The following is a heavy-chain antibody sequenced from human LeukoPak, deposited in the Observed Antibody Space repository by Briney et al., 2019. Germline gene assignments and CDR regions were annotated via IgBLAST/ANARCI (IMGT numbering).Heavy chain of an antibody. J-gene: IGHJ4*02. CDR3: ATKPGPRTSDY. CDR1: GGSFSGYY. D-gene: IGHD1-14*01. Sequence: SETLSLTCAVYGGSFSGYYWSWIRQPPGKGLEWIGEINHSGSTDYNPSLKSRVTISVDTSKNQFSLKLSSVTAADTAVYYCATKPGPRTSDYWGQGTLVTVSS. CDR2: INHSGST. V-gene: IGHV4-34*01.